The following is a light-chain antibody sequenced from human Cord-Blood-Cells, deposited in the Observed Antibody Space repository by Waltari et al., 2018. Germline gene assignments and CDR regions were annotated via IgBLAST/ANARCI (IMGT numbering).Light chain of an antibody. V-gene: IGLV2-23*01. CDR2: EGS. J-gene: IGLJ3*02. CDR1: SSDVGSYHL. Sequence: QSALTQPASVSGSPGQSITISCTGTSSDVGSYHLVSWYQQHPGKAPKLMIYEGSKRPSGFSNRFSGSNAGNTASLTISGLQAEDEADYYCCSYAGSSTWVFGGGTKLTVL. CDR3: CSYAGSSTWV.